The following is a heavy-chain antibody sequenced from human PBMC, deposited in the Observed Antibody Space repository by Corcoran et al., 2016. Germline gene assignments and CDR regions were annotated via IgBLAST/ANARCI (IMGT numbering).Heavy chain of an antibody. V-gene: IGHV3-48*04. CDR3: GRDNSGWYENWFYP. Sequence: EVQLVESGGGLVQPGGSLRLSCTASGFTFSSYSMNWVRQAPGKGLEWVSYISSSSSTIYYADSVKGRFTISRDNAKNSLYLQMNSLRAEDTAVYYCGRDNSGWYENWFYPWGQGTLVTVSS. CDR2: ISSSSSTI. D-gene: IGHD6-19*01. CDR1: GFTFSSYS. J-gene: IGHJ5*02.